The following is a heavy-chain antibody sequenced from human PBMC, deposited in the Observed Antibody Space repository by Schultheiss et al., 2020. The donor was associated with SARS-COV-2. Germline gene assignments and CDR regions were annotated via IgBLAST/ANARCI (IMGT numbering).Heavy chain of an antibody. V-gene: IGHV3-30*03. D-gene: IGHD6-13*01. Sequence: GGSLRLSCAASGFTFSNAWMSWVRQAPGKGLEWVAVISYDGSNKYYADSVKGRFTISRDNSKNTLYLQMNSLKTEDTAVYYCTTDPAAAETTYYFDYWGQGTLVTVSS. CDR3: TTDPAAAETTYYFDY. J-gene: IGHJ4*02. CDR2: ISYDGSNK. CDR1: GFTFSNAW.